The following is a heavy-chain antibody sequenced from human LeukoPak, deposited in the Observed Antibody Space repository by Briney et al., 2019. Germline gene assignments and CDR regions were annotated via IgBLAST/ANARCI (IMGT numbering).Heavy chain of an antibody. CDR1: GFTFSSSA. CDR3: AKIPYYYDSSGSRSYFDY. Sequence: PGGSLRLSCAASGFTFSSSAMSWVRQAPGKGLEWVSSISGSGDSTYYADSVKGRFTISRDNSKNTLYLQMNSLRAEDTAVYYCAKIPYYYDSSGSRSYFDYWGQGTLVTVSS. V-gene: IGHV3-23*01. CDR2: ISGSGDST. D-gene: IGHD3-22*01. J-gene: IGHJ4*02.